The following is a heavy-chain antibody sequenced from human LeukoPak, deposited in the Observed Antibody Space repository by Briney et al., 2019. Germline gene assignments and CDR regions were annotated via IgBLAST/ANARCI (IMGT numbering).Heavy chain of an antibody. CDR1: GYTFTGYY. Sequence: ASVKVSCKASGYTFTGYYMHWVRQAPGQGLEWMGRINPNSGGTNYAQKLQGRVTMTTDTSTSTAYMELRSLRSDDTAVYYCARVDRVGASRGCDYWGQGTLVTVSS. CDR3: ARVDRVGASRGCDY. V-gene: IGHV1-2*06. D-gene: IGHD1-26*01. CDR2: INPNSGGT. J-gene: IGHJ4*02.